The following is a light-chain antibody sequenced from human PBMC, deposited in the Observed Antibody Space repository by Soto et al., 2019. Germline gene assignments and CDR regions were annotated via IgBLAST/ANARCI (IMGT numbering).Light chain of an antibody. V-gene: IGKV3-15*01. CDR3: QQYNMWPPWT. J-gene: IGKJ1*01. CDR2: GAS. Sequence: EIVTTQSPATLSVSPGERATLSCRASQSVRSNLAWYQQRPGQAPRLLIYGASTRATGIPDRFTGSGSGTDFTLTINSLQSEDVAVYYCQQYNMWPPWTFGQGTKVDIK. CDR1: QSVRSN.